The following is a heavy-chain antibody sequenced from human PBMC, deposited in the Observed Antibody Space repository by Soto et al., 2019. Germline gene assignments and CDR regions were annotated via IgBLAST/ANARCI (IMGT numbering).Heavy chain of an antibody. Sequence: QVQLQESGPGLVKASQTLSLTCNVSGGSISSGGYYWTWIRQHPGKGLEWIGNIHHSGRTFYNPSLKSRVSISVDTYKNQFSLKLSSVTAAHTAVYFCVRGVLSWGQGTLVTVSS. CDR2: IHHSGRT. V-gene: IGHV4-31*03. CDR1: GGSISSGGYY. CDR3: VRGVLS. D-gene: IGHD3-10*01. J-gene: IGHJ1*01.